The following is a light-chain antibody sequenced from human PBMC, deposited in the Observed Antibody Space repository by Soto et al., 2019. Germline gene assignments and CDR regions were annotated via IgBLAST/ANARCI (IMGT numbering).Light chain of an antibody. Sequence: DIQMTQSPSTLSASVGDRVTITCRASQTISSWLAWYQQKPGKAPKLLIYQASRLESGVPSRFSGSGSGTEFTLTISSLQPDDFATYNCQQYNSYPYTFGQGTKLEIK. J-gene: IGKJ2*01. CDR3: QQYNSYPYT. V-gene: IGKV1-5*03. CDR1: QTISSW. CDR2: QAS.